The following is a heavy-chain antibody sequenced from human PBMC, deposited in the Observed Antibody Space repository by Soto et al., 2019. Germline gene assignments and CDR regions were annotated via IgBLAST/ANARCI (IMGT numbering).Heavy chain of an antibody. J-gene: IGHJ4*02. V-gene: IGHV3-30-3*01. CDR2: ISCDGSNK. CDR1: GFTFSSYA. CDR3: ARVTYDSSGYLDY. Sequence: PGGSLRLSCAASGFTFSSYAMHWVRQAPGKGLEWVAVISCDGSNKYYADSVKGRFTISRDNSKNTLYLQMNSLRAEDTAVYYCARVTYDSSGYLDYWGQGTLVTSPQ. D-gene: IGHD3-22*01.